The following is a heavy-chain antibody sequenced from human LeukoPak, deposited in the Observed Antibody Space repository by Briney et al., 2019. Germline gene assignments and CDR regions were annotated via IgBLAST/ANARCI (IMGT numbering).Heavy chain of an antibody. CDR1: GFTFSSYA. Sequence: GSLRLSCAASGFTFSSYAMSWVRQAPGKGLEWVSAISGSGGSTYYADSVKGRFTISRDNSKNTLYLQMNSLSAEDTAVYYCAKSRGYYYEKSGPADYWGQGTLVTVSS. J-gene: IGHJ4*02. D-gene: IGHD3-22*01. V-gene: IGHV3-23*01. CDR2: ISGSGGST. CDR3: AKSRGYYYEKSGPADY.